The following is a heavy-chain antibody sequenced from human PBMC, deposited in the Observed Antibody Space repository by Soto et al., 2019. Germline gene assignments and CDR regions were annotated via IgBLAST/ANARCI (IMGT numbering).Heavy chain of an antibody. CDR3: ARDLDYGGNSDWFAP. CDR2: IIPIFGTA. V-gene: IGHV1-69*12. Sequence: QVQLVQSGAEVKKPGSSVKVSCKASGGTFSSYAISWVRQAPGQGLEWMGGIIPIFGTANYAQKFQGRVTLXXDXAXXTAYMELSSLRSEDTAVYYCARDLDYGGNSDWFAPWGQGTLVTVSS. CDR1: GGTFSSYA. D-gene: IGHD4-17*01. J-gene: IGHJ5*02.